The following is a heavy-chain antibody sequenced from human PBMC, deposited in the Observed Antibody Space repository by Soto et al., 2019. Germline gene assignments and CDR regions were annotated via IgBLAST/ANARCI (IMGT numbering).Heavy chain of an antibody. V-gene: IGHV3-73*02. D-gene: IGHD6-13*01. CDR1: GFTFSGSA. CDR2: IRSKANDYAT. J-gene: IGHJ4*02. CDR3: TFIGPGGEFDY. Sequence: EVQLVESGGGLVQPGGSLKLSCAASGFTFSGSAMHWVRRASGKGLEWIGRIRSKANDYATAYDASVKGRFTISRDDSKNTAYLQMNSLKTEDTAVYHCTFIGPGGEFDYWGQGSLVTVSS.